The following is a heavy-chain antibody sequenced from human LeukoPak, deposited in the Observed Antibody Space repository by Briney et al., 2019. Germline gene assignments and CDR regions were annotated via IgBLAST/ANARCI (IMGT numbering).Heavy chain of an antibody. Sequence: PGGSLRLSCVASGFTFGKYWMSWVRQAPGKGLEWVANIKLDGSEKNYVDSVKGRFTISRDNSKNTLYLQMNSLRVEDTAVYYCAILATTGDLDWGQGTLVTVSS. CDR1: GFTFGKYW. V-gene: IGHV3-7*03. J-gene: IGHJ4*02. CDR3: AILATTGDLD. CDR2: IKLDGSEK. D-gene: IGHD7-27*01.